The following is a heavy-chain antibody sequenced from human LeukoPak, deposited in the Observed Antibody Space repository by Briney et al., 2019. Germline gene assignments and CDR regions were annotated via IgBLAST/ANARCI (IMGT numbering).Heavy chain of an antibody. CDR1: GGSISSYY. CDR3: ARLASGSYGPLTPFDY. D-gene: IGHD1-26*01. CDR2: IYYSGST. V-gene: IGHV4-59*08. J-gene: IGHJ4*02. Sequence: SETLSLTCTVSGGSISSYYWSWIRQPPGKGLEWIGYIYYSGSTNYNPSLKSRVTISVDTSKNQFSLRLSSVTAADTAVYYSARLASGSYGPLTPFDYWGQGTLVTVSS.